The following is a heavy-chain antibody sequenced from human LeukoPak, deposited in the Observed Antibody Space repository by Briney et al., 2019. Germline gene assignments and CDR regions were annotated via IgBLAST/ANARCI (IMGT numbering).Heavy chain of an antibody. D-gene: IGHD5-12*01. J-gene: IGHJ4*02. CDR3: ATIKRGSVFGYFDF. CDR2: VRDTGTS. Sequence: SKTLSLTCTVSGASISSHYWSWIRQPPGMGLEWIAYVRDTGTSEDNPSLSSRVTLSADTSKTQLSLRLSSVTAADTAVYYCATIKRGSVFGYFDFWGQGILVTVSS. CDR1: GASISSHY. V-gene: IGHV4-59*11.